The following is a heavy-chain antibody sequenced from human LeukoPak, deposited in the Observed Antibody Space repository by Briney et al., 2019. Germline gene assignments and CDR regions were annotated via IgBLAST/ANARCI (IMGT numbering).Heavy chain of an antibody. CDR3: ASTPAPGSGYMGSFDY. CDR2: IIPIFGTA. Sequence: SVKVSCKASGGTFSSYAISWVRQAPGQGLEWMGRIIPIFGTANYAQKFQGRVTITTDESTSTAYMGLSSLRSEDTAVYYCASTPAPGSGYMGSFDYWGQGTLVTVSS. D-gene: IGHD6-13*01. CDR1: GGTFSSYA. V-gene: IGHV1-69*05. J-gene: IGHJ4*02.